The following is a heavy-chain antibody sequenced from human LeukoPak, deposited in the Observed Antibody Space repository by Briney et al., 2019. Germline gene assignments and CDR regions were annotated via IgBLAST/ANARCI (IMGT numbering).Heavy chain of an antibody. CDR1: GFTFSSYA. V-gene: IGHV3-23*01. CDR2: INGSGGST. D-gene: IGHD1-26*01. CDR3: AKGGGSGSYFDY. Sequence: GGSLRLSCAASGFTFSSYAMSWVRQAPGKGLEWVSAINGSGGSTYYADSVKGRFTISRDNSKNTLYLQMNSLRAEDTAVYYCAKGGGSGSYFDYWGQGTLVTVSS. J-gene: IGHJ4*02.